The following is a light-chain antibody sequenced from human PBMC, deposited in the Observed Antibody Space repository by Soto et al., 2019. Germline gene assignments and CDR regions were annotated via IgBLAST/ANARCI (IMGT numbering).Light chain of an antibody. Sequence: QSVLTQPASVSGTPGQSITISCTGPSSNVGGYHYDFWYRQHPGKAPNLIIDEVSNRPSGVSNRFSGSKSGNTASLTISGLQPEDEADYYCSSYTSSSTLTYVFGTGTKVTVL. CDR2: EVS. J-gene: IGLJ1*01. V-gene: IGLV2-14*01. CDR3: SSYTSSSTLTYV. CDR1: SSNVGGYHY.